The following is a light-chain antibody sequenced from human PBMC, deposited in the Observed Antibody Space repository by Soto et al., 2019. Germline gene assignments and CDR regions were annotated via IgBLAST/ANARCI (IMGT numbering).Light chain of an antibody. V-gene: IGKV3-20*01. CDR1: QSLSSNY. J-gene: IGKJ1*01. CDR3: QQYGSSPGWT. CDR2: DAS. Sequence: EIVLTQSPGTLSLSPGERATLSCRASQSLSSNYLAWYQQIPGQAPRLLIYDASSRATGIPDRFSGSGSGTDFTLTISRXXXXDFAVYYCQQYGSSPGWTFGQGTKVXX.